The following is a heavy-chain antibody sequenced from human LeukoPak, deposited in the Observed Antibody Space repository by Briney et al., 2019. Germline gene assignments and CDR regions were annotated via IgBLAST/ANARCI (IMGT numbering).Heavy chain of an antibody. V-gene: IGHV3-23*01. CDR2: ISGSGGST. D-gene: IGHD6-19*01. CDR3: AKVHSGGWYEDYCFDY. CDR1: GFTFSRYA. Sequence: GRSLRLSCAASGFTFSRYAMSWVRQAPGKGLDWVSAISGSGGSTYCADCVKGRFTISRDNSKCTLYLQVNSLRAGDTAVDCCAKVHSGGWYEDYCFDYWGQGTLVTVSS. J-gene: IGHJ4*02.